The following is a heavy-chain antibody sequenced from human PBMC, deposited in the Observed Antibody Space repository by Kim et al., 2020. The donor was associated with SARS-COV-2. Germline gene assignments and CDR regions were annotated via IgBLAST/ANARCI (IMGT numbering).Heavy chain of an antibody. J-gene: IGHJ3*01. CDR2: ISYDGSIR. CDR3: AKWSAFFWFGKGLCSFD. CDR1: GFTFNNYA. D-gene: IGHD3-10*01. Sequence: GGSLRLSCGASGFTFNNYAMHWLRQAPGKGLEWVAVISYDGSIRSYADSVKGHFTVSRAWYNNTMYLHLRILRPETTASYSCAKWSAFFWFGKGLCSFD. V-gene: IGHV3-30*18.